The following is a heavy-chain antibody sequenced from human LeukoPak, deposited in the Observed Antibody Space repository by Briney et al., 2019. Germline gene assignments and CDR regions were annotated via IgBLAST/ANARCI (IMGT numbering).Heavy chain of an antibody. D-gene: IGHD4-17*01. V-gene: IGHV5-10-1*01. CDR1: GYSFTSYW. CDR3: ARLGGDYRDWYFDL. J-gene: IGHJ2*01. Sequence: GASLQISCKGSGYSFTSYWISWVRQLPGKGLEWMGRIDPSDSYTNYSPSFQGHVTISADKSISTAYLQWSSLKASDTAMYYCARLGGDYRDWYFDLWGRGTLVTVSS. CDR2: IDPSDSYT.